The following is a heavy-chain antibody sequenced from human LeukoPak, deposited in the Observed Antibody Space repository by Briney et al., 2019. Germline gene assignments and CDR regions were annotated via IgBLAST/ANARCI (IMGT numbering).Heavy chain of an antibody. Sequence: SETLSLTCTVSGYSLSSGYYWGWIRQPPGKGLEWIGTMYHSGNTNYNPSLKSRVTISVDTSKNQFSLKLSSVTAADTAVYYCARGRGKKLRFLEWLLVAPFDYWGQGTLVTVSS. D-gene: IGHD3-3*01. CDR2: MYHSGNT. CDR3: ARGRGKKLRFLEWLLVAPFDY. J-gene: IGHJ4*02. CDR1: GYSLSSGYY. V-gene: IGHV4-38-2*02.